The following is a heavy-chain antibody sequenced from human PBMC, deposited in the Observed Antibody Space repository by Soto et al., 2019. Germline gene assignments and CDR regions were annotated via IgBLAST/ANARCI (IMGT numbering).Heavy chain of an antibody. CDR3: ARFYGDYGTPYYYYGMDV. D-gene: IGHD4-17*01. Sequence: SVKVSCKASGGTFSSYSISWVRQAPGQGLEWMGGIIPIFGTANYAQKFQGRVTITADESTSTAYMELSSLRSEDTAVYYCARFYGDYGTPYYYYGMDVWGQGTTVTVSS. J-gene: IGHJ6*02. CDR2: IIPIFGTA. V-gene: IGHV1-69*13. CDR1: GGTFSSYS.